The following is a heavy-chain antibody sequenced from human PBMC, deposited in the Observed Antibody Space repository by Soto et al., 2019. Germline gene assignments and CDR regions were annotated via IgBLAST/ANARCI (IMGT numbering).Heavy chain of an antibody. CDR3: ARAKAPLYSSSWYWFDP. CDR1: GGSVSSGNYY. CDR2: IYYSGST. V-gene: IGHV4-61*01. J-gene: IGHJ5*02. Sequence: SETLSLTCSVSGGSVSSGNYYWSWIRQPPGKGLEWIGHIYYSGSTNYNPSLKSRVTISVDTSKNQFSLKLSSVTAADTAVYYCARAKAPLYSSSWYWFDPWGQGTLVTVSS. D-gene: IGHD6-13*01.